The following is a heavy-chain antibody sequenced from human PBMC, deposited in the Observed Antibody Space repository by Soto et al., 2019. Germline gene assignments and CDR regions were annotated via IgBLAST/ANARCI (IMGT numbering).Heavy chain of an antibody. CDR2: IYHSRTT. Sequence: SDTQLPTSAVSGETISSGYYLACIQQPRGKGREWIGSIYHSRTTYYNPSLKSRVTISVETSKNQFSLKLSSVTAADTAVYYCARQPAITVTYLYGMDLWGEGTTVTVSS. D-gene: IGHD4-4*01. CDR3: ARQPAITVTYLYGMDL. V-gene: IGHV4-38-2*01. J-gene: IGHJ6*04. CDR1: GETISSGYY.